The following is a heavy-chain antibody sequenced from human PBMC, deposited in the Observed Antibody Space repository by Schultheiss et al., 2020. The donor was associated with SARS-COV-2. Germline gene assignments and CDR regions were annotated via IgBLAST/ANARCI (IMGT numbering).Heavy chain of an antibody. V-gene: IGHV1-69*13. CDR3: SRDRYDFWSGYVSYWYFDL. J-gene: IGHJ2*01. CDR2: IIPIFGTA. CDR1: GGTFSSYA. D-gene: IGHD3-3*01. Sequence: SVKVSCKASGGTFSSYAISWVRQAPGQGLEWMGGIIPIFGTANYAQKFQGRVTITADESTSTAYMELSSLRSEDTAVYYCSRDRYDFWSGYVSYWYFDLWGRGTLVTVSS.